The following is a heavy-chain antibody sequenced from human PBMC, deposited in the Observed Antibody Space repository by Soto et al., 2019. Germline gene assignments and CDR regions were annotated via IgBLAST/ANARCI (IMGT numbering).Heavy chain of an antibody. Sequence: GGSLRLSCAASGFTFSSYTMNWVRQAPEKGLEWVSSITGTSSYIFYADSVKGRFTISRDSAKNSLYLQVSDLRAEDTAVYYCVRVSGEYRDYWGQGTLVTVSS. CDR3: VRVSGEYRDY. V-gene: IGHV3-21*01. CDR1: GFTFSSYT. J-gene: IGHJ4*02. CDR2: ITGTSSYI. D-gene: IGHD1-26*01.